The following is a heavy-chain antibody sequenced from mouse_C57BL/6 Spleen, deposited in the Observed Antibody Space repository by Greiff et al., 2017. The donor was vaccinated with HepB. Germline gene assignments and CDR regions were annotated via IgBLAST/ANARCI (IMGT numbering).Heavy chain of an antibody. CDR1: GYAFTNYL. CDR3: ARGIITTVVAKDYAMDY. J-gene: IGHJ4*01. CDR2: INPGSGGT. D-gene: IGHD1-1*01. Sequence: QVQLQQSGAELVRPGTSVKVSCKASGYAFTNYLIEWVKQRPGQGLEWIGVINPGSGGTNYNEKFKGKATLTADKSSSTAYMQLSSLTSEDSAVYFCARGIITTVVAKDYAMDYWGQGTSVTVSS. V-gene: IGHV1-54*01.